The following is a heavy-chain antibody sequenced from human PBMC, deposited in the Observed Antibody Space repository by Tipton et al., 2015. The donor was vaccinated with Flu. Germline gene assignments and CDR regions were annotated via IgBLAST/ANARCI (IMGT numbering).Heavy chain of an antibody. CDR1: GDSITSDYF. V-gene: IGHV4-38-2*02. J-gene: IGHJ4*02. CDR2: IHYSGSP. CDR3: ARHTGDSVRGVIDY. Sequence: TLSLTCTVSGDSITSDYFWGWIRQAPGKGLEWIGNIHYSGSPHYNPSLKSRVTISVDTSKNQFSLRLSSVTAADTAAYYCARHTGDSVRGVIDYWGQGTLVTVSS. D-gene: IGHD3-10*02.